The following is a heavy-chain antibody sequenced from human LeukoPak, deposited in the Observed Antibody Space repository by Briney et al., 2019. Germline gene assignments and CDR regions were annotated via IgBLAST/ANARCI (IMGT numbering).Heavy chain of an antibody. Sequence: GGSLRLSCAASGFTFSASPIHWVRQASGKGLEWVGRITAKHATAYSATVKGRFTISRDDANNSLYLQMNSLRAEDAAVYFCARRTFYSFGSYDSWGQGTLVTVSS. CDR1: GFTFSASP. D-gene: IGHD5-18*01. V-gene: IGHV3-73*01. J-gene: IGHJ4*02. CDR2: ITAKHAT. CDR3: ARRTFYSFGSYDS.